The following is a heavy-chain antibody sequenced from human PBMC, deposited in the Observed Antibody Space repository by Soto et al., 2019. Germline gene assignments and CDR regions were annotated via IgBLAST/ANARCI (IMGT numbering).Heavy chain of an antibody. CDR2: IWYDGSNK. V-gene: IGHV3-33*01. CDR3: ARGFQDIVVVVAATQVLDAFDI. D-gene: IGHD2-15*01. CDR1: GFTFSSYG. Sequence: GGSLRLSCAASGFTFSSYGMHWVRQAPGKGLEWVAVIWYDGSNKYYADSVKGRFTISRDNSKNTLYLQMNSLRAEDTAVYYCARGFQDIVVVVAATQVLDAFDIWGQGTMVTVS. J-gene: IGHJ3*02.